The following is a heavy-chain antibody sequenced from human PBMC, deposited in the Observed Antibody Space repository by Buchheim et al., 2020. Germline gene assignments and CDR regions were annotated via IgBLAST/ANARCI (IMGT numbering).Heavy chain of an antibody. Sequence: EVQLVESGGGLVQPGGSLRLSCAASGFTFSSYWMHWVRQAPGKGLVWVSRINSDGSSTSYADSVKGRFTISRDNAKNTLYLKMNSLRAEDTAVYYCARGYYDSSGYWNYYYYGMDVWGQGTT. J-gene: IGHJ6*02. V-gene: IGHV3-74*01. CDR2: INSDGSST. CDR3: ARGYYDSSGYWNYYYYGMDV. CDR1: GFTFSSYW. D-gene: IGHD3-22*01.